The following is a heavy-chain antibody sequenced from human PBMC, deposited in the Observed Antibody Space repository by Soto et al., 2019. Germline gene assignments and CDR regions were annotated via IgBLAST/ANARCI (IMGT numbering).Heavy chain of an antibody. J-gene: IGHJ5*02. D-gene: IGHD3-3*01. CDR3: ATYDFWSGRLGSFDP. CDR1: GGSISSYY. CDR2: IYYSGST. V-gene: IGHV4-59*01. Sequence: SETLSLTCTVSGGSISSYYWSWIRQPPGKGLEWIGYIYYSGSTNYNPSLKSRVTISVDTSKNQFSLKLSSVTAADTAVYYCATYDFWSGRLGSFDPWGQGTLVTVSS.